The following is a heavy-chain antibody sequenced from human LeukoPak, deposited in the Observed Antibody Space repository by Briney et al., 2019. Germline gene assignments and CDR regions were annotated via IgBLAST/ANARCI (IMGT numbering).Heavy chain of an antibody. CDR2: ISGSGGST. CDR3: AKDPPGTGIYDY. V-gene: IGHV3-23*01. Sequence: AGGSLRLSCAASGFTFSSYAMSWVRQAPGKGLEWVSAISGSGGSTYYAYSVKGRFTISRDNSKNTLYLQMNSLRAEDTAVYYCAKDPPGTGIYDYWGQGTLVTVSS. D-gene: IGHD3-10*01. CDR1: GFTFSSYA. J-gene: IGHJ4*02.